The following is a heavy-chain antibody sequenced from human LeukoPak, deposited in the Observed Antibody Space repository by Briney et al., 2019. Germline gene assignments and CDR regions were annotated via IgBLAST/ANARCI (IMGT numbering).Heavy chain of an antibody. CDR2: IYYSGST. Sequence: SETLSLTCAVYGGSFSGYYWSWIRQPPGKGLEWIGSIYYSGSTYYNPSLKSRVAISVDTSKNQFSLKLSSVTAADTAVYYCATYYYDSSGSYYYYYMDVWGKGTTVTVSS. CDR1: GGSFSGYY. J-gene: IGHJ6*03. V-gene: IGHV4-34*01. CDR3: ATYYYDSSGSYYYYYMDV. D-gene: IGHD3-22*01.